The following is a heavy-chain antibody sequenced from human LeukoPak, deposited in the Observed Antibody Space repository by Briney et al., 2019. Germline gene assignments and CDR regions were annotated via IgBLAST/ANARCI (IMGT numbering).Heavy chain of an antibody. CDR2: INPNSGGT. J-gene: IGHJ4*02. CDR1: GFTFTGYY. V-gene: IGHV1-2*06. Sequence: GASVKVSCKASGFTFTGYYMHWVRQAPGQGLEWMGRINPNSGGTNYAQKFQGRVTMTRDTSISTAYMELSRLRSDDTAVYYCAAVVYGDYGNYWGQGTLVTVSS. CDR3: AAVVYGDYGNY. D-gene: IGHD4-17*01.